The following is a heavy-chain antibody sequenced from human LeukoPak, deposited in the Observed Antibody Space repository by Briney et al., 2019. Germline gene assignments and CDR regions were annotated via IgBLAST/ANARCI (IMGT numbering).Heavy chain of an antibody. D-gene: IGHD6-19*01. J-gene: IGHJ5*02. CDR3: AKPLYNSGWYGGGDS. CDR1: GFTVSTYD. V-gene: IGHV3-23*01. CDR2: FSGCGGSA. Sequence: GGSLRLSCAASGFTVSTYDMSWVRQAPGKGPEWVSGFSGCGGSADYADSVKGRFTISRDNSKNTLYLQMNSLRADDTAVYYCAKPLYNSGWYGGGDSWGQGTLVTVSA.